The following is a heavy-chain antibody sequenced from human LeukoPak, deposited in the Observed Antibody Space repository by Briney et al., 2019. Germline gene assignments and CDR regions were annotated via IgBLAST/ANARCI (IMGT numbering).Heavy chain of an antibody. CDR1: GFNLSSHY. J-gene: IGHJ4*02. CDR3: ATSLKQLGRWQTYYYDSSGYYY. D-gene: IGHD3-22*01. Sequence: GGSLRLSCAASGFNLSSHYMSWVRQAPGKGLEWVSVMYSGGNTYYADPVKGRFTVSRDTSKNTLSVLMISLRADDTAIYYCATSLKQLGRWQTYYYDSSGYYYWGQGTLVAVSS. CDR2: MYSGGNT. V-gene: IGHV3-53*05.